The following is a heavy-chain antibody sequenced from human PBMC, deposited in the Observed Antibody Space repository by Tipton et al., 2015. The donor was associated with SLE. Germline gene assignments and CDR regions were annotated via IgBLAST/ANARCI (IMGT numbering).Heavy chain of an antibody. D-gene: IGHD3-9*01. J-gene: IGHJ4*02. Sequence: SLRLSCAASGFTFSDYYMCWIRQAPGKGLEWLSYISSSGTSISYADSVKGRFTISRDNAKNSLYLQMNSLRAEDTAVYYCARDPHPLTGYYPDFDYWGQGTLVTVST. CDR2: ISSSGTSI. CDR3: ARDPHPLTGYYPDFDY. CDR1: GFTFSDYY. V-gene: IGHV3-11*04.